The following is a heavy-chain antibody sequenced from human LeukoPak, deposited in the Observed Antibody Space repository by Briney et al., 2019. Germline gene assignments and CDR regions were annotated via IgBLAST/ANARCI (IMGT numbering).Heavy chain of an antibody. CDR1: GGSFSGHY. Sequence: SETLSLTCAVYGGSFSGHYWSWIRQPPGKGLEWIGEINHSGSTNFNPSLKSRVTISVDTSKNQFSLKLSSVTAADTAVYYCARGRDYWGQGTLVTVSS. CDR3: ARGRDY. CDR2: INHSGST. V-gene: IGHV4-34*01. J-gene: IGHJ4*02.